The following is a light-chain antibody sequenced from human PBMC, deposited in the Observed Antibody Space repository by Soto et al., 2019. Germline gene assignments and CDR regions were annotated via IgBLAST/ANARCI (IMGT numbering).Light chain of an antibody. V-gene: IGKV3-11*01. CDR1: QSASGY. Sequence: EIVLTQSPATLSLSPGERATLSCRASQSASGYLAWYQQKPGQAPRLLIYDASNRATGIPARFSGSGSGTDFTLTISSLEPEDFAVYYCQQRSNFTFGQGTRLEIK. CDR3: QQRSNFT. CDR2: DAS. J-gene: IGKJ5*01.